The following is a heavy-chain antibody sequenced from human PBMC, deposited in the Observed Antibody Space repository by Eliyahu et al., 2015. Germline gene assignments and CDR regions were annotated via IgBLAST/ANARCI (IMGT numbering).Heavy chain of an antibody. V-gene: IGHV1-8*01. J-gene: IGHJ4*02. Sequence: QVQLVQSGAEVKKPGASVKVXCKASGXXFTSFEXNXXRQATGQGLEWMGWMKPNSGNAAYAQRFQGRVTLTRDTSRGTAYMELSNLKSDDTAFYYCARGRGSGSWSLDYWGQGTLVTVSS. CDR3: ARGRGSGSWSLDY. CDR1: GXXFTSFE. CDR2: MKPNSGNA. D-gene: IGHD1-26*01.